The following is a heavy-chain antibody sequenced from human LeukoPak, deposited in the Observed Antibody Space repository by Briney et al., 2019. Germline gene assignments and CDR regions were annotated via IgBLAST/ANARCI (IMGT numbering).Heavy chain of an antibody. CDR3: AKGGGTTWYSPLDY. D-gene: IGHD2-2*01. V-gene: IGHV3-23*01. CDR2: IDVSGGST. Sequence: GGSLRLSCAAPGFIFTSYAMSWVRQPPGKGLEWVSTIDVSGGSTYYADSVKGRFTISRDNSRGTLSLQMNYLRAEDTAIYYCAKGGGTTWYSPLDYWGQGTLVTVSS. CDR1: GFIFTSYA. J-gene: IGHJ4*02.